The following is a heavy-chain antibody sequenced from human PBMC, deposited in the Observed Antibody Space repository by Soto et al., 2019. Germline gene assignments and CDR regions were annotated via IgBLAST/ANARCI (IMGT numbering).Heavy chain of an antibody. CDR2: ISYDGSNK. V-gene: IGHV3-30*18. CDR1: GFTFSNYG. D-gene: IGHD6-19*01. Sequence: HPGGSLRLSCAASGFTFSNYGMHWVRQAPGKGLEWVAVISYDGSNKYYANSVKGRFTISRDNSKNTVYLQMNSLRAEDTAVYYCAKESDSSGWTGWIYYYSGMDVSGQGPTVTVYS. J-gene: IGHJ6*02. CDR3: AKESDSSGWTGWIYYYSGMDV.